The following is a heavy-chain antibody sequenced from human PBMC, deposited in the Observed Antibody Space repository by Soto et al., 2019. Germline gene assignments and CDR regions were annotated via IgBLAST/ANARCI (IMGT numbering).Heavy chain of an antibody. CDR2: ISGSGGST. CDR3: AKDGVVPAAYCYYGMDV. V-gene: IGHV3-23*01. J-gene: IGHJ6*02. CDR1: GFTFSSYA. D-gene: IGHD2-2*01. Sequence: EVQLLESGGGLVQPGGSLRLSCAASGFTFSSYAMSWVRQAPGKGLEWVSAISGSGGSTYYADSVKGRFTISRDNSKNTLYLQMNSLSAEDTAVYYCAKDGVVPAAYCYYGMDVWGQGTTVTVSS.